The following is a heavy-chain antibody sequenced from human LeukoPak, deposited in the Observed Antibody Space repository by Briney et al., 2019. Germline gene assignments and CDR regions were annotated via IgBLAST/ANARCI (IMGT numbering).Heavy chain of an antibody. J-gene: IGHJ4*02. CDR2: ISYDGSNK. CDR1: GFTFSSYG. V-gene: IGHV3-30*18. D-gene: IGHD6-13*01. CDR3: AKDEGQQQLEYYFDY. Sequence: GGSLRLSCAASGFTFSSYGMHWVRQAPGKGLEWVAVISYDGSNKYYGDSVKGRFTISRDNSKNTLYLQMNSLRAEATAVYYCAKDEGQQQLEYYFDYWGQGTLVTVSS.